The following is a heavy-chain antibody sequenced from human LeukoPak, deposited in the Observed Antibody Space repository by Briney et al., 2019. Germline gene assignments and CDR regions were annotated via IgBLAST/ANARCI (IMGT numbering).Heavy chain of an antibody. V-gene: IGHV3-23*01. D-gene: IGHD3-9*01. CDR1: GFTFSSYA. Sequence: TGGSLRLSCAASGFTFSSYAMSWVRQAPGKGLEWVSTISNSDGNTYYADSVQGRFTISRDNSKNALYLQMNSLRLEDTAVYYCVREIYLDGRRWFDTWGQGNLVTVSS. J-gene: IGHJ5*02. CDR3: VREIYLDGRRWFDT. CDR2: ISNSDGNT.